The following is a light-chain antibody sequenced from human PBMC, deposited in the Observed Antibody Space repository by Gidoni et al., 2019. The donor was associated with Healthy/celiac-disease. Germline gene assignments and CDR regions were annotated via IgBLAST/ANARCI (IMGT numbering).Light chain of an antibody. J-gene: IGKJ2*01. Sequence: DIQMTPSPSSLSASVGDRVTITCRASQSISSYLIWYQQKPGKAPKLLIYAASSLQSGVPSRFSGSGSGKDFTLTISSLQPEDFATYYCQQSYNTPYTFGQGTKLEIK. CDR1: QSISSY. V-gene: IGKV1-39*01. CDR2: AAS. CDR3: QQSYNTPYT.